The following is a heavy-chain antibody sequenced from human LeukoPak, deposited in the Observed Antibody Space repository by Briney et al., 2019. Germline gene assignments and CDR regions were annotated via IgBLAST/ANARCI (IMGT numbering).Heavy chain of an antibody. J-gene: IGHJ4*02. CDR2: INPSGGST. CDR1: GYTFTSYY. V-gene: IGHV1-46*01. Sequence: ASVKVSCKASGYTFTSYYMHWVRQAPGQGLEWMGIINPSGGSTSYAQKFQGRVTMTRDTSTSTVYMELSGLRSEDTAVYYCARDRLQYCSSTSCSTRGSFDYWGQGTLVTVSS. D-gene: IGHD2-2*01. CDR3: ARDRLQYCSSTSCSTRGSFDY.